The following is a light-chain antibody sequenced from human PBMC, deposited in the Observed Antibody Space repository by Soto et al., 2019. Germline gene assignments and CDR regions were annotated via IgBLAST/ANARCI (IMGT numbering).Light chain of an antibody. V-gene: IGKV1-5*01. Sequence: IQMTQSPSTLSASVRDTVTITCRASQTISVSLAWYRQKPGKAPNLLIYDASTLQEGVPSRFSGSGSGTEFTLTATRLQPDDFASYFCQQYDKYSTFGHGTKVDVK. J-gene: IGKJ1*01. CDR1: QTISVS. CDR3: QQYDKYST. CDR2: DAS.